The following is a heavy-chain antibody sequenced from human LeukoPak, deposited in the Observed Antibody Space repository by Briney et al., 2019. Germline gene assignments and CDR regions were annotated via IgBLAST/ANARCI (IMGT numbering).Heavy chain of an antibody. J-gene: IGHJ4*02. Sequence: GASVKVSCKASGYTFTGYYMHWVRQAPGQGLEWMGWINPNSGGTNYAQKFQGRVAMTRDTSISTAYMELSRLRSDDTAVYYCARTPEGITIFGVSIKGYFDYWGQGTLVTVSS. CDR3: ARTPEGITIFGVSIKGYFDY. V-gene: IGHV1-2*02. CDR1: GYTFTGYY. D-gene: IGHD3-3*01. CDR2: INPNSGGT.